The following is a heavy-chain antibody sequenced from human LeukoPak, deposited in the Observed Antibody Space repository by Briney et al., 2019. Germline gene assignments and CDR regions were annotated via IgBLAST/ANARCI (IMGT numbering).Heavy chain of an antibody. J-gene: IGHJ5*02. D-gene: IGHD6-19*01. CDR2: IYYSGST. CDR3: ASSRLAGTNWFDP. Sequence: SETLSLTCTVSGGSISSGGYYWSWIRQHPGKGLEWIGYIYYSGSTYYNPSLKSRVTISVDTSKNQFSLKLSSVTAADTAVYYCASSRLAGTNWFDPWGQGTLVTVSS. V-gene: IGHV4-31*03. CDR1: GGSISSGGYY.